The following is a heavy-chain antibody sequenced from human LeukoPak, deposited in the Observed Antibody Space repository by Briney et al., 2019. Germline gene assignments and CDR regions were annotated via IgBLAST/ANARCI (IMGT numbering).Heavy chain of an antibody. V-gene: IGHV1-58*02. CDR3: AADLQEYSSSPNAFDY. D-gene: IGHD6-6*01. J-gene: IGHJ4*02. CDR1: GFTFTSSA. CDR2: IVVGSGNT. Sequence: TSVKVSCKASGFTFTSSAMQWVRQARGQRLEWIGWIVVGSGNTNYAQKFQERVTITRDMSTSTAYVELSSLRSEDTAGYYCAADLQEYSSSPNAFDYWGQRTLVTVSS.